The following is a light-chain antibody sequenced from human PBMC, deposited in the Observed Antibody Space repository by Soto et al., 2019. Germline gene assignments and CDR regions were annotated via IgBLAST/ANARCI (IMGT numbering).Light chain of an antibody. CDR3: QQANSFPIT. CDR2: AAS. Sequence: DIQMTQSPSSVSASVGDRVTITCRASQDISSWLAWYQQKPGKAPKLLIYAASSLQSGVPSRFSGSGSGTDFPLTIGSLQPEDFATYYCQQANSFPITFGQGTRLEIK. V-gene: IGKV1-12*01. CDR1: QDISSW. J-gene: IGKJ5*01.